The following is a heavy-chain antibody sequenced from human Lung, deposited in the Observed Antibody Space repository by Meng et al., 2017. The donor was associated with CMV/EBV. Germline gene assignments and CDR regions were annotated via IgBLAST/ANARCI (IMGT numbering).Heavy chain of an antibody. CDR2: VYYSGST. J-gene: IGHJ3*02. D-gene: IGHD6-13*01. CDR3: ARVPQNIAAAGISAFDI. V-gene: IGHV4-61*01. CDR1: GGSVSSGSFY. Sequence: SETLSLXCTVSGGSVSSGSFYWSWIRQPPGEGLEWIGFVYYSGSTNYNPALKSRVTMSIDTSKNQFSLKLSSVTAADTAMYYCARVPQNIAAAGISAFDIWGQGTMVTVSS.